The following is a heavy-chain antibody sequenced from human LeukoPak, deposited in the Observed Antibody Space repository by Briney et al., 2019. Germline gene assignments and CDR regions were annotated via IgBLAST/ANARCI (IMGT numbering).Heavy chain of an antibody. Sequence: GGSLRLSCTPSGFTFSNYAMNWVRQAPGKGLEWVSVIYSGGNTYYTDSVKGRFTISRHNSENTLYLQMNSLRAEDTALYYCATTSHDSSGYYYRVYYGMDVWGQGTTVTVSS. CDR3: ATTSHDSSGYYYRVYYGMDV. V-gene: IGHV3-53*04. J-gene: IGHJ6*02. CDR2: IYSGGNT. CDR1: GFTFSNYA. D-gene: IGHD3-22*01.